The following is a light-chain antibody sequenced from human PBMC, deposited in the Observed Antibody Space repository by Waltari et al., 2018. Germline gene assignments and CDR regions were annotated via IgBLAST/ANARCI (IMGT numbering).Light chain of an antibody. CDR2: HAS. V-gene: IGKV1D-16*01. CDR3: QHYATYPLT. Sequence: DIQMTQSPSSFSASVGDPVTITCRASRAIGNNWLAWYQQKPDKAPKSLIYHASTLQSVVPSRFSGTGSGTDFTLTISSLQPEDSATYYCQHYATYPLTFGGGTKVEIK. J-gene: IGKJ4*01. CDR1: RAIGNNW.